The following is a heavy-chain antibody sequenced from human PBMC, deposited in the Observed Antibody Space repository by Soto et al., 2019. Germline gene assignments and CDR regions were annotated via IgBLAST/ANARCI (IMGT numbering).Heavy chain of an antibody. CDR1: GDSITSGSYY. V-gene: IGHV4-39*02. CDR2: IYYSGST. J-gene: IGHJ3*02. CDR3: ARPRSGWYHDAFDI. D-gene: IGHD6-19*01. Sequence: QLQLQESGPGLVKPSETLSVTCTVSGDSITSGSYYWGWIRQPPGKGLEWIGSIYYSGSTYYNPSLESRVTISVDTSKNHFSLKLSSVTATDTAVYYCARPRSGWYHDAFDIWGQGTMVTVSS.